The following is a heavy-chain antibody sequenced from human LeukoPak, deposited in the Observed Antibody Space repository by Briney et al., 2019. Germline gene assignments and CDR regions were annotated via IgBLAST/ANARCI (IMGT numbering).Heavy chain of an antibody. D-gene: IGHD1-26*01. CDR3: ARGLGLGATPGYYWFDP. J-gene: IGHJ5*02. V-gene: IGHV1-8*03. CDR1: GYTFTSYD. Sequence: GASVKVSCKASGYTFTSYDINWVRQATGQGLEWMGWMNPNSGNTGYAQKFQGRVTITSNTSISTAYMELSSLRSEDTAVYYCARGLGLGATPGYYWFDPWGQGTLVTVSS. CDR2: MNPNSGNT.